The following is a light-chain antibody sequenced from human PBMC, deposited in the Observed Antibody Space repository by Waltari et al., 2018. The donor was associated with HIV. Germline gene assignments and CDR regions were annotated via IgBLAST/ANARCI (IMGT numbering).Light chain of an antibody. CDR3: QSYDSSNYV. CDR1: SGSIGSNY. CDR2: EDN. J-gene: IGLJ1*01. V-gene: IGLV6-57*01. Sequence: NFMLTQPHSVSESPGKTVTISCTRSSGSIGSNYVQWYQQRPGSSPTTVIYEDNQRPSGVPDRFSGSIDSSSNSASLTISGLKTEDEADYYCQSYDSSNYVFGTGTKVTVL.